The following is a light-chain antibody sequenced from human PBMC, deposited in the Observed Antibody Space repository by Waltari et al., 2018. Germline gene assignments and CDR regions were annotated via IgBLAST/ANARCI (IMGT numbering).Light chain of an antibody. CDR2: DVP. CDR1: SSDVGGYNF. CDR3: CFSAGGNSSVV. J-gene: IGLJ2*01. V-gene: IGLV2-11*01. Sequence: QSALTQPRSVSGSPGQSLTIACTGTSSDVGGYNFVSWYQHHPGKAPTPIIYDVPNRPSWVAPRCSSSYTGNTASPPIFGLQAADEADYYCCFSAGGNSSVVFGGGTKLTVL.